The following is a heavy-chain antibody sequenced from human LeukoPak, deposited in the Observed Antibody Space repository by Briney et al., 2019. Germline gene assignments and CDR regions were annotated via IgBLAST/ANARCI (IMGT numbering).Heavy chain of an antibody. V-gene: IGHV3-21*01. CDR2: ITSSSGYI. Sequence: PGGSLRLSCAASGFTFSSYTMNWVRQAPGKGLEWVSSITSSSGYIYYADSLKGRFTISRDNAKNSLYLQMNNLRAEDTAVYYCSRGPDGCFDYWGQGTLVTVSS. CDR1: GFTFSSYT. CDR3: SRGPDGCFDY. D-gene: IGHD5-24*01. J-gene: IGHJ4*02.